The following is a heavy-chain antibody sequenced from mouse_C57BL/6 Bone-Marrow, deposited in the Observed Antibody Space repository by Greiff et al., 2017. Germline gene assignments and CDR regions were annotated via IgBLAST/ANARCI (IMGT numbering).Heavy chain of an antibody. CDR2: ILPGSGST. J-gene: IGHJ4*01. V-gene: IGHV1-9*01. Sequence: QVQLQQSGAELMKPGASVKLSCKATGYTFTGYWIEWVKQRPGHGLEWIGEILPGSGSTNYNEKFKGKATFTADTSSSTAYMQLSSLTTEDSAIXYCARWGIYYGYFYAMDYWGQGTSVTVSS. D-gene: IGHD2-2*01. CDR1: GYTFTGYW. CDR3: ARWGIYYGYFYAMDY.